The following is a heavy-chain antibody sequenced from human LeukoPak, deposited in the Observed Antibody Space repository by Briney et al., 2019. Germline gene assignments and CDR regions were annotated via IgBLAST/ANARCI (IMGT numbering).Heavy chain of an antibody. D-gene: IGHD6-13*01. J-gene: IGHJ3*02. CDR3: ASMRGGQQLVRAFDI. V-gene: IGHV4-39*07. Sequence: SETLSLTCTVSGDSINNNNYYWGWIRQPPGKGLEWIGNIYYNGRTYYSPSLKSRVTMSVDTSKNQFSLKLSSVTAADTAVYYCASMRGGQQLVRAFDIWGQGTMVTVSS. CDR2: IYYNGRT. CDR1: GDSINNNNYY.